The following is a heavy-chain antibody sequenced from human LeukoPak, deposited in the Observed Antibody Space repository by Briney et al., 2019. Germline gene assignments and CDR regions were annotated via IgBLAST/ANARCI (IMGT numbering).Heavy chain of an antibody. CDR2: IKTNSGDT. CDR1: GYTFTGYY. V-gene: IGHV1-2*02. D-gene: IGHD1-7*01. Sequence: GSLKLSCTASGYTFTGYYMHWVRQAPGQGLEWMGWIKTNSGDTTYADAVQGRVTCTSDTAINTAYMELSNLISDDTAVYSCARGTLRELRGFDYWGQGTLVTVSS. CDR3: ARGTLRELRGFDY. J-gene: IGHJ4*02.